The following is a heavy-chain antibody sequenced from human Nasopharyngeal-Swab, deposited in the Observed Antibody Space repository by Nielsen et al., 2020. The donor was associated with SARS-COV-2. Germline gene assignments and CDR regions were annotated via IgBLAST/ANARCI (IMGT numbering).Heavy chain of an antibody. CDR2: ISYDGSNK. CDR1: GFTFSSYA. J-gene: IGHJ6*03. Sequence: GGSLRLSCAASGFTFSSYAMHWVRQAPGKGLEWVAVISYDGSNKYYADSVKGRFTISRDNPKNTLYLQMNSLRAEDTAVYYCARDGPSGYCTNGVCYSYYMDVWGKGTTVTVSS. D-gene: IGHD2-8*01. V-gene: IGHV3-30-3*01. CDR3: ARDGPSGYCTNGVCYSYYMDV.